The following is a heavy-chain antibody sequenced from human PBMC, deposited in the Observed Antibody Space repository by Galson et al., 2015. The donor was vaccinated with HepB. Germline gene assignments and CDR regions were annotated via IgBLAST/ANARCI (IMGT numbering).Heavy chain of an antibody. CDR2: LSGSADTT. D-gene: IGHD1-7*01. J-gene: IGHJ4*02. CDR3: AKGGNYWPSAHLDY. V-gene: IGHV3-23*01. CDR1: GFIFSDYA. Sequence: SLRLSCAASGFIFSDYAMTWVRQAPGKGLEWVSGLSGSADTTNYADSVKGRFTISRDNSKNTLFLQMTSLRAEDTAAHYCAKGGNYWPSAHLDYWGQGTLVTVSS.